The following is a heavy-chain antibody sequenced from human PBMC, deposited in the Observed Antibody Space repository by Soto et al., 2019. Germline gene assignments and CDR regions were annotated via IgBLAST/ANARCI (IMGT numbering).Heavy chain of an antibody. J-gene: IGHJ6*02. CDR3: ARGDYYGSGTRGMDV. CDR2: ISSSSSYI. Sequence: GGSLRLSCAASGFTFSSYSMNWVRQAPGKGLEWVSSISSSSSYIYYADSVKGRFTISRDNAKNSLYLQMNSLRAEDTAVYYCARGDYYGSGTRGMDVWGQGTTVTVSS. D-gene: IGHD3-10*01. CDR1: GFTFSSYS. V-gene: IGHV3-21*01.